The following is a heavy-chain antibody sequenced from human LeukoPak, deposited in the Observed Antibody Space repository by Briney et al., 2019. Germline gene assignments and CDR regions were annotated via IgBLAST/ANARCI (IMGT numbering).Heavy chain of an antibody. CDR2: FDPEDGET. V-gene: IGHV1-24*01. CDR1: GYTLTELS. D-gene: IGHD3-16*02. CDR3: ATDRITFGGVIVMPFDY. J-gene: IGHJ4*02. Sequence: EASVNVSCKVSGYTLTELSMHWVRQAPGKGLEWMGGFDPEDGETIYAQKFQGRVTMTEDTSTDTAYMDLSSLRDEGTDVYFCATDRITFGGVIVMPFDYWGQGTLVTVSS.